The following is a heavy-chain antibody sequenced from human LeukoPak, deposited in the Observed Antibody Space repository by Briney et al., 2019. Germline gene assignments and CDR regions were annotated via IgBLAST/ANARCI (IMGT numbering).Heavy chain of an antibody. CDR1: GGSFSGYY. Sequence: PSETLSLTCAVYGGSFSGYYWSWIRQPPGKGLEWIGEINHSGSTNYNPSLKSRVTISVDTSKNQFSLNLSSVTAADTAVYYCARGEYSGSTYYFDYWGQGTLVTVSS. CDR3: ARGEYSGSTYYFDY. J-gene: IGHJ4*02. V-gene: IGHV4-34*01. D-gene: IGHD1-26*01. CDR2: INHSGST.